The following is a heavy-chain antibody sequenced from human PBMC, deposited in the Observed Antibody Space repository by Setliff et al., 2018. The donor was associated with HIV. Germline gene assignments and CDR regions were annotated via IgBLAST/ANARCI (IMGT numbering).Heavy chain of an antibody. CDR2: ISGYNGNT. D-gene: IGHD6-19*01. CDR1: GYTFSSYG. CDR3: ARVPYRSAWFSGGHDALDV. Sequence: GASVKVSCKASGYTFSSYGISWVRQAPGQGPEWMGWISGYNGNTKYVQKLQGRVTMTTDTSTRTVYMELRSLRHDDTAEYFCARVPYRSAWFSGGHDALDVWGQGTMVTVS. V-gene: IGHV1-18*01. J-gene: IGHJ3*01.